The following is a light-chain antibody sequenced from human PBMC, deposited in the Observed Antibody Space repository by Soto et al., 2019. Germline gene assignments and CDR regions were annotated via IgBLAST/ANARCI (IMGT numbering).Light chain of an antibody. CDR3: ISYTSGSTLYV. CDR1: SSDVGGYNY. V-gene: IGLV2-14*01. CDR2: EVS. J-gene: IGLJ1*01. Sequence: QSVLTQSASVSGSPGQSITISCTGTSSDVGGYNYVSWYQQHPGKAPKLMISEVSNRPSGVSNRFSGSESGSTASLTISGLQAEDEADYYCISYTSGSTLYVFGTGTKVTVL.